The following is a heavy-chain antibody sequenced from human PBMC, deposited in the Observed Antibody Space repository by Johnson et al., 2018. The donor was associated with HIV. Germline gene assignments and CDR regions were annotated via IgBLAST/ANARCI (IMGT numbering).Heavy chain of an antibody. D-gene: IGHD1-26*01. CDR1: GFTFSSYG. CDR3: AKGRMGASGSYNV. CDR2: ISYDGSNK. Sequence: QVQLVESGGGVVQPGRSLRLSCAASGFTFSSYGMHWVRQAPGKGLDWVAVISYDGSNKYYADSVKGRFTISRDNSKNTLYLQMNSLRAGDTARYYCAKGRMGASGSYNVWGQGTMVTVSS. V-gene: IGHV3-30*18. J-gene: IGHJ3*01.